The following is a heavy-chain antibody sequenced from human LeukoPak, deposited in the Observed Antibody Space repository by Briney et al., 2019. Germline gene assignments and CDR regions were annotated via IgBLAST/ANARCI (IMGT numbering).Heavy chain of an antibody. Sequence: PSHTLSLTCIASAASITRDYWRWVRQPPGQGLEWIGYRDYRRTSNDNLFLRRRLTMSGDTSKNQYSMRLTSVTAADTAVYYCARTKSSSDGFDYWGQGTLVTVSS. D-gene: IGHD2/OR15-2a*01. CDR3: ARTKSSSDGFDY. CDR1: AASITRDY. V-gene: IGHV4-59*08. CDR2: RDYRRTS. J-gene: IGHJ4*02.